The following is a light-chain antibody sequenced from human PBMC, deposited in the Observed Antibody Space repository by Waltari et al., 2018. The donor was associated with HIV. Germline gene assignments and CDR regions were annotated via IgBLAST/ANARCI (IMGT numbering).Light chain of an antibody. V-gene: IGLV1-51*01. CDR2: DNH. CDR3: GTWENTLKDFV. Sequence: QSLLTQPPSISAAPGQRVTISCSGSTSTFANNFISWYRQTAGTPPTLLIYDNHKRPSGIDDRFSGSKSGTSATLAISGLQIGDEADYFCGTWENTLKDFVFGSGT. CDR1: TSTFANNF. J-gene: IGLJ1*01.